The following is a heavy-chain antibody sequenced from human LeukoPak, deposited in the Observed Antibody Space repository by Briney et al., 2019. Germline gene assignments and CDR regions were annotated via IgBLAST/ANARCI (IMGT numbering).Heavy chain of an antibody. J-gene: IGHJ2*01. D-gene: IGHD3-3*01. CDR1: GGSISNYY. V-gene: IGHV4-59*12. Sequence: PSETLTLTCSVSGGSISNYYWSWIRQPPGKGLEWIGHVYYTGTTNYNPSLQSRVTISVDTSKNQLSLKLTPVTAADTAVYYCAREERADYDFWSRYADNWYFDFWGRGTLVTVSS. CDR2: VYYTGTT. CDR3: AREERADYDFWSRYADNWYFDF.